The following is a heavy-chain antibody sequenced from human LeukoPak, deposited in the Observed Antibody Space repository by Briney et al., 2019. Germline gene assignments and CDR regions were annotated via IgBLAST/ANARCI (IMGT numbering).Heavy chain of an antibody. V-gene: IGHV1-18*01. J-gene: IGHJ4*02. CDR2: INPYNGHT. D-gene: IGHD1-1*01. CDR1: GYTFSNYN. Sequence: ASVKVSCKTSGYTFSNYNINWVRQAPGQGLEWMGWINPYNGHTNYAQNLQGRVTMTTDTSTGTAYMQLRSLRSEDSAVYYCARGDDGKFDYWGQGTLVTVSS. CDR3: ARGDDGKFDY.